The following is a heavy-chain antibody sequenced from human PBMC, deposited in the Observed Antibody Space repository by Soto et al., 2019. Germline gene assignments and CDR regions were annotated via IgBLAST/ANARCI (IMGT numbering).Heavy chain of an antibody. CDR2: IYYSGST. Sequence: PSETLSLTCTVSGGSISSYYWSWIRQPPGKGLEWIGYIYYSGSTNYNPSLKSRVTISADTSKNQFSLKLSSVTAADTAVYYCARAGSGSYYVQYFQHWGQGTLVTVSS. CDR1: GGSISSYY. CDR3: ARAGSGSYYVQYFQH. J-gene: IGHJ1*01. D-gene: IGHD1-26*01. V-gene: IGHV4-59*01.